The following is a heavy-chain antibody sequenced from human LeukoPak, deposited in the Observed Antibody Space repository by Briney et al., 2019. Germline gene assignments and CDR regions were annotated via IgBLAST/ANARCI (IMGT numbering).Heavy chain of an antibody. V-gene: IGHV4-61*02. CDR1: GGSISTSSYY. CDR3: ARDGENFRGYFDY. J-gene: IGHJ4*02. Sequence: SETLSLTCTVSGGSISTSSYYWGWIRQPAGKGLEWIGRIYTSGSTNYNPSLKSRVTMSVDTSKNQFSLKLSSVTAADTAVYYCARDGENFRGYFDYWGQGALVTVSS. CDR2: IYTSGST. D-gene: IGHD3-10*01.